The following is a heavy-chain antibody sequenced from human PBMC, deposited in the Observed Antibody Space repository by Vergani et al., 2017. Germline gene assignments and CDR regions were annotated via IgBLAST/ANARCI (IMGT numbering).Heavy chain of an antibody. Sequence: QLQLQESGPGLVKPSETLSLTCTVSGGSISSSSYYWGWIRQPPGKGLEWIGSIYYSGSTYYNPSLKSRVTISVDTSKNQFSLKLSSVTAADTAVYYGASLGYCSSTSCWDRWGYYYYYYMDVWGKGTTVTVSS. V-gene: IGHV4-39*01. D-gene: IGHD2-2*03. CDR3: ASLGYCSSTSCWDRWGYYYYYYMDV. CDR2: IYYSGST. J-gene: IGHJ6*03. CDR1: GGSISSSSYY.